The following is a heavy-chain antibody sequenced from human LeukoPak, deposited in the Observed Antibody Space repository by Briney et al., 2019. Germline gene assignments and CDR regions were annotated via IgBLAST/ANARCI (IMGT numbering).Heavy chain of an antibody. J-gene: IGHJ5*02. D-gene: IGHD3-10*01. V-gene: IGHV1-69*05. CDR2: IIPIFGTA. CDR1: GGTFSSYA. Sequence: ASVKVSCKASGGTFSSYAISWVRQAPGQGLEWMGGIIPIFGTANYAQKFQGRVTITTDESTSTAYMGLSSLRSEDTAVYYCAREVRPPNYYGSGSYRNWFDPWGQGTLVTVSS. CDR3: AREVRPPNYYGSGSYRNWFDP.